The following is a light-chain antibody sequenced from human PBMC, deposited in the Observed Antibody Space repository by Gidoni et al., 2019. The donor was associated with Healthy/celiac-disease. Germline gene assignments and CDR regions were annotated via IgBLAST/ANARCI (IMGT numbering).Light chain of an antibody. CDR1: QSISSY. V-gene: IGKV1-39*01. Sequence: DIQMTQSPSSLSASAGDRVTITCRASQSISSYLHWYQQKPGKAPKLLIYAASSLQSGVPSRFSGSGSGTDFTLTISSLQPEDFATYYCQQIYSTPRTFGPGTKVDIK. J-gene: IGKJ3*01. CDR2: AAS. CDR3: QQIYSTPRT.